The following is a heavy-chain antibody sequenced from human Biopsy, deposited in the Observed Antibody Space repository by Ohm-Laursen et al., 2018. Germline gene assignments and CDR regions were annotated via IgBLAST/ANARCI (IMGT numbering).Heavy chain of an antibody. Sequence: SSVKVSCNVSGYTLTALSMHWVRQAPGKGLEWMGGFAPENGKTIYAQKFQGRVTMTEDTSTDTAYMELSNLRSEDTAVYYCAGDINNWNVNYWGQGTLVIVSS. D-gene: IGHD1-20*01. CDR1: GYTLTALS. CDR2: FAPENGKT. V-gene: IGHV1-24*01. J-gene: IGHJ4*02. CDR3: AGDINNWNVNY.